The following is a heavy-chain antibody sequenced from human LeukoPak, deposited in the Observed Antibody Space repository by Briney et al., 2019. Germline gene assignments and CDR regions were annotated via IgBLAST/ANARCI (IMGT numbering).Heavy chain of an antibody. D-gene: IGHD3-10*01. Sequence: PSQTLSLTCAISGGSFSSNYVTWIWIRQSQSRGLKGLVRKYYRSKWSIDYAVSVQSRMTINPNTSMNQFSLQLNSVTPEDTAVHYCARGTGVNFDSWGQGTQVTVS. V-gene: IGHV6-1*01. CDR2: KYYRSKWSI. CDR3: ARGTGVNFDS. J-gene: IGHJ4*02. CDR1: GGSFSSNYVT.